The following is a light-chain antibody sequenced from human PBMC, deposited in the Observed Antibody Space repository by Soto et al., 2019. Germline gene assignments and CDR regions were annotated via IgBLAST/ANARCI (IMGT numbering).Light chain of an antibody. J-gene: IGLJ2*01. CDR2: DDS. Sequence: SYVLTQPPSVSVAPGQTANITCGGNNIGTKRVHWYQQKPGQAPVLAVYDDSDRPSGIPERFSGSNSGNTATLTASRVEAGDEADYYCQVWDTSGGPHVLFGGGTKLTVL. CDR1: NIGTKR. CDR3: QVWDTSGGPHVL. V-gene: IGLV3-21*02.